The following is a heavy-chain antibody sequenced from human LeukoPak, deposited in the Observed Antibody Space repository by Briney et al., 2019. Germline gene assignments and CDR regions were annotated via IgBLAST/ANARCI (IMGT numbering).Heavy chain of an antibody. J-gene: IGHJ4*02. Sequence: ASVKVSCRASGYTFTSYGISWVRQAPGQGLEWMGWISAYNGNTNYAQKLQGRVTMTTDTSTSTAYMELRSLRSDDTAVYYCARESSGYYYSDYWGQGTLVTVSS. V-gene: IGHV1-18*01. CDR2: ISAYNGNT. CDR3: ARESSGYYYSDY. CDR1: GYTFTSYG. D-gene: IGHD3-22*01.